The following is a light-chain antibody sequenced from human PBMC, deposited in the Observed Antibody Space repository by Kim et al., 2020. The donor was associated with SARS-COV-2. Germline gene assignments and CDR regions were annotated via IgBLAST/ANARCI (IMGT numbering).Light chain of an antibody. Sequence: GQRVTISCSGSSSNIGSNTVNWYQQLPGTAPKLLSYSNNQRPSGVPDRFSGSKSGTSASLAISGLQSEDEADYYCAAWDDSLNGHVFGTGTKVTVL. CDR2: SNN. J-gene: IGLJ1*01. CDR3: AAWDDSLNGHV. V-gene: IGLV1-44*01. CDR1: SSNIGSNT.